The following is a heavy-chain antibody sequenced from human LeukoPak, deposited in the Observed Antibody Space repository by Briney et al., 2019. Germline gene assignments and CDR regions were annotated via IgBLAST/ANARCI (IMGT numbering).Heavy chain of an antibody. V-gene: IGHV3-30-3*01. J-gene: IGHJ4*02. CDR3: ARDNHYVWGSYRYVFDY. D-gene: IGHD3-16*02. Sequence: GGSLRLSCAASGFTFSSYAMHWVRQAPGKGLEWVAVISYDGSNKYYADSVKGRFTISRDNSKNTLYLQMNSLRAEDTAVYYCARDNHYVWGSYRYVFDYWGQGTLVTVSS. CDR2: ISYDGSNK. CDR1: GFTFSSYA.